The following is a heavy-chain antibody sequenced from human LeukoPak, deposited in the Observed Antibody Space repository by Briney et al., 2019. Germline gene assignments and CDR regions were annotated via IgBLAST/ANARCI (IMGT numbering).Heavy chain of an antibody. CDR1: GGSFSGFY. D-gene: IGHD5-12*01. CDR3: ARRRGYSYGLPPSASYFYYMDV. V-gene: IGHV4-34*01. CDR2: VNHGGST. J-gene: IGHJ6*03. Sequence: SETLSLTCAVYGGSFSGFYWTWIRQPPGMGLEWIGDVNHGGSTNYSPSLKSRVTVSVDTSKNQFSLQLSSVTAADAAVYYCARRRGYSYGLPPSASYFYYMDVWGKGTTVTVSS.